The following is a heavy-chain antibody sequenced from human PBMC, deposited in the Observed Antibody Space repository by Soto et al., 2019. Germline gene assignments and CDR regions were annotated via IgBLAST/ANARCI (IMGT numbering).Heavy chain of an antibody. D-gene: IGHD6-19*01. Sequence: SEPLSLTCTVSGGSISSGDYYWSRIRQPPGKGLEWIGYIYYSGSTYYNPSLKSRVTISVDTSKNQFSLKLSSVTAADTAVYYCARDRVGIAVAGNWFDPWGQGTLVTVSS. V-gene: IGHV4-30-4*01. CDR2: IYYSGST. CDR3: ARDRVGIAVAGNWFDP. CDR1: GGSISSGDYY. J-gene: IGHJ5*02.